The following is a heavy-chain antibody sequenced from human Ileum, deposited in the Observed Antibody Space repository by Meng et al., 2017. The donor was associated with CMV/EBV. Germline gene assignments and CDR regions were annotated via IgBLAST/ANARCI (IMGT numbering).Heavy chain of an antibody. CDR3: MRDLLPIRLIPAAQDY. CDR2: MNRDGSDR. V-gene: IGHV3-7*01. J-gene: IGHJ4*02. CDR1: GFTLSNYW. D-gene: IGHD2-2*01. Sequence: GGSLRLSCSVSGFTLSNYWMDWVRQAPGKGLEWVANMNRDGSDRNYVDSVKGRFTISRDNAKNSVSLQMNALKVEDTAVYYCMRDLLPIRLIPAAQDYWGQGTLVTVSS.